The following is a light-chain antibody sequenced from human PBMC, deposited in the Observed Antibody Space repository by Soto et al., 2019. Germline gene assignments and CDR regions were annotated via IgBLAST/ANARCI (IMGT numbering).Light chain of an antibody. Sequence: QSALTQPASVSGSPGQSITISCTGTTSDVGGHNSVSWFQQHPGKAPKLIIYQVSSRPSDISNRFSGSKSGNTASLTISGLQAEDEADYYCNSYSSDITPSVFGTGTKVTVL. CDR3: NSYSSDITPSV. CDR2: QVS. CDR1: TSDVGGHNS. V-gene: IGLV2-14*01. J-gene: IGLJ1*01.